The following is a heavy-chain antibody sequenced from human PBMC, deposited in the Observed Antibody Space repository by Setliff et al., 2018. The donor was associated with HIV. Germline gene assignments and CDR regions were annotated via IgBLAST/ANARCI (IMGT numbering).Heavy chain of an antibody. Sequence: SETLSLTCSVSGASISSGGYYWSWIRQHPGKGLEWIGCIYYSGSTYYNPSLKSRVTISEDTSKNQFSLKLSSVTAADTAVYYCARVPRQLLKGAAAYFDYWGQGILVTVSS. V-gene: IGHV4-31*03. D-gene: IGHD5-18*01. CDR3: ARVPRQLLKGAAAYFDY. CDR2: IYYSGST. CDR1: GASISSGGYY. J-gene: IGHJ4*02.